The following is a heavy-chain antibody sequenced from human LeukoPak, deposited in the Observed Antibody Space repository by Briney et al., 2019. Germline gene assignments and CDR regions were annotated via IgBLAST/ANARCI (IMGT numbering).Heavy chain of an antibody. CDR1: GFTFSSHW. CDR2: INPDGSST. D-gene: IGHD3-3*01. V-gene: IGHV3-74*01. CDR3: ARDLYDFWSGRKYYFDY. J-gene: IGHJ4*02. Sequence: GGSLRLSCAASGFTFSSHWMHWVRQAPGEGLVWVSQINPDGSSTTYADSVKGRLTISRDNAKNTLYLQMNSLRDEGTAVYYCARDLYDFWSGRKYYFDYWGQGTLVAVSS.